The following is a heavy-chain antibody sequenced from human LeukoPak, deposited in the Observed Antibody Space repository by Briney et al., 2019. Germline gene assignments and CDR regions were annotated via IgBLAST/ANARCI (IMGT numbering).Heavy chain of an antibody. CDR2: ISAYNGNT. V-gene: IGHV1-18*01. CDR1: GYTFTSYG. CDR3: ARVPATGNIVVVTAARRDFDY. D-gene: IGHD2-21*02. Sequence: ASVKVSCKASGYTFTSYGISWVRQAPGQGLEWMGWISAYNGNTNYAQKLQGRVTMTTDTSTSTAYMELRSLRSDDTAVYYCARVPATGNIVVVTAARRDFDYWGQGTLVTVSS. J-gene: IGHJ4*02.